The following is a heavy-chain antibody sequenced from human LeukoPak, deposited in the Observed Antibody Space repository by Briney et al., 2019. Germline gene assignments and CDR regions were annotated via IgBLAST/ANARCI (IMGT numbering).Heavy chain of an antibody. J-gene: IGHJ4*02. Sequence: SGGSLRLSCAASGFTFSSYAMSWVRQAPGKGLEWVSAISGSGGSTYYADSVKGRFTISRDNSKNTLYLQMNSLRAEDTAVYYCAKYAPPTTVVTRYFDYWGQGTLVTVS. CDR1: GFTFSSYA. CDR2: ISGSGGST. V-gene: IGHV3-23*01. CDR3: AKYAPPTTVVTRYFDY. D-gene: IGHD4-11*01.